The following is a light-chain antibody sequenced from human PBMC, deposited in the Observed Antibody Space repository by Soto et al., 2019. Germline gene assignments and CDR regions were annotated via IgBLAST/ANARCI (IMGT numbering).Light chain of an antibody. CDR1: QSVSTY. V-gene: IGKV1-39*01. Sequence: DIQMTQSPSSLSASAGDRVTITCRASQSVSTYLNWYSQRSGGAPKLLIYTTSSLHSGVPSRFSGSGSGTDFTLTISSLQPEDFATYYCQQSYSTPITFGQGTRLEIK. CDR3: QQSYSTPIT. J-gene: IGKJ5*01. CDR2: TTS.